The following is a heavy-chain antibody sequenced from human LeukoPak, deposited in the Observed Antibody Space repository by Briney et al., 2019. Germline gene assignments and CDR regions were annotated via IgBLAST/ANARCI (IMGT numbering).Heavy chain of an antibody. J-gene: IGHJ4*02. D-gene: IGHD3-9*01. Sequence: GGSLRLSCAASGFTFSSYAMHWVRQAPGKGLEWGAVISYDGSNKYYADSVKGRFTISRDNSKNTLYLQMNSLRAEDTAVYYCARVRYFDWLSPFDYWGQGTLVTVSS. CDR1: GFTFSSYA. CDR3: ARVRYFDWLSPFDY. V-gene: IGHV3-30*04. CDR2: ISYDGSNK.